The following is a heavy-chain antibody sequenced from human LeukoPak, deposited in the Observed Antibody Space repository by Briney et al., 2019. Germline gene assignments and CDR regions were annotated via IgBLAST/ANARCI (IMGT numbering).Heavy chain of an antibody. V-gene: IGHV4-4*07. CDR3: ARSPYSSSWYPFTP. CDR2: IYTSGST. J-gene: IGHJ5*02. CDR1: GVSISSYY. D-gene: IGHD6-13*01. Sequence: SETLSLTCTVSGVSISSYYWSWIRQVAGKGLEWVGRIYTSGSTNYNPSLKSRVTMSVDTSKNQFSLKLTSVTAADTAVYYCARSPYSSSWYPFTPWGQGTLVTVSS.